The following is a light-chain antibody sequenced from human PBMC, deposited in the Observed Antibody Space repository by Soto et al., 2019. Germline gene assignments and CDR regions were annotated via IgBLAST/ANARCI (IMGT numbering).Light chain of an antibody. Sequence: EIVMTQSPATLSVSPGERATLSCRASQSVSSNLAWYQQKPGQAPRLLIYGTSTRATGIPARFSGSGSGTEFTLTISSLQPEDFATYYCQQLHDYPITLGQGTRLEIK. CDR3: QQLHDYPIT. V-gene: IGKV3-15*01. CDR2: GTS. J-gene: IGKJ5*01. CDR1: QSVSSN.